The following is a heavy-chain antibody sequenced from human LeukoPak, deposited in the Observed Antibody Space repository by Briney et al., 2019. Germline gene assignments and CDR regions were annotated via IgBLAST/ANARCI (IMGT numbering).Heavy chain of an antibody. CDR3: SKHLRVTNTNIFFGLDV. Sequence: GGSLRLSCIATGFTFKDYGMHWVRQPPGKGLEWVSGINWDSGDIDYADSVKGRFTVSRDNAKNSLYLQMTRLRPEDTALYYCSKHLRVTNTNIFFGLDVWGQGTTVTVSS. D-gene: IGHD3-10*01. CDR1: GFTFKDYG. J-gene: IGHJ6*02. V-gene: IGHV3-9*01. CDR2: INWDSGDI.